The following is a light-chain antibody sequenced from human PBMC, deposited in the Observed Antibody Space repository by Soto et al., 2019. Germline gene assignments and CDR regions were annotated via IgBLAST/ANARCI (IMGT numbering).Light chain of an antibody. J-gene: IGKJ1*01. CDR1: QSVSSNS. Sequence: EIVLTQSPGTLSLSPGDRATLSCRASQSVSSNSLAWYQQKSGQAPRRLIYGASIRATGIPDRFSGSGSGADFTLTISRLEPEDFAVYYCQQYGSSPRTFGQGTKVE. V-gene: IGKV3-20*01. CDR2: GAS. CDR3: QQYGSSPRT.